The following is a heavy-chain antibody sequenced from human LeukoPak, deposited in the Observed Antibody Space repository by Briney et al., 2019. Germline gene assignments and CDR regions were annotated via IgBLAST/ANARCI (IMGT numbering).Heavy chain of an antibody. V-gene: IGHV3-23*01. CDR2: ISGSGGST. Sequence: GGSLRLSCAASGFTFSSYAMSWVRQAPGKGLEWVSAISGSGGSTYYADSVKGRFTISRDNSKNTLYLQMNSLRAEDTAVYYCAKGPPYYDFWSGPDYFDYWGQGTLVTVSS. D-gene: IGHD3-3*01. CDR1: GFTFSSYA. CDR3: AKGPPYYDFWSGPDYFDY. J-gene: IGHJ4*02.